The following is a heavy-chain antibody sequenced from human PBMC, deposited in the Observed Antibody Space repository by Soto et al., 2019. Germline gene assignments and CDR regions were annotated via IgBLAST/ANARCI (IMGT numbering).Heavy chain of an antibody. V-gene: IGHV4-30-2*01. J-gene: IGHJ3*02. CDR2: IYHSAST. CDR3: ARTPEDYGDYGDAFDI. D-gene: IGHD4-17*01. Sequence: QVQLQESGSGLVKPPQTLSLTCAVSGGSISSGGYSWSWIRQPPGEGLEWIGYIYHSASTYYNPSLKSRVTISVNRPKNQFSLKLGSVTAADTAVYYCARTPEDYGDYGDAFDIWGQGTMVTVSS. CDR1: GGSISSGGYS.